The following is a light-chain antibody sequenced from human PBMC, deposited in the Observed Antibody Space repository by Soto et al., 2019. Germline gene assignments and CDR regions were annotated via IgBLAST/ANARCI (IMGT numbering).Light chain of an antibody. CDR2: GAS. Sequence: EIVMTQSSATLSVSPRDRATLSCRASQSVSRSLAWYQQKPGQAPRLLLYGASPRATGIPARFSGSGSGTEFTLTLISLQSEDFAVDYCQQYDNWPRTFGQGTKVEIK. V-gene: IGKV3-15*01. CDR3: QQYDNWPRT. J-gene: IGKJ1*01. CDR1: QSVSRS.